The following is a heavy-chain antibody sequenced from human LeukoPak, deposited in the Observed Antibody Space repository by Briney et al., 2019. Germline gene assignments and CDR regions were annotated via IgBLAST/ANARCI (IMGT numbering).Heavy chain of an antibody. CDR3: ARGDRGLLWFGELLSTNWFDP. Sequence: SETLSLTCTVSGYSISSGYYWGWIRQPPGKGLEWTGSIDHSGSTYYNPSLKSRITISVDTSKNQFSLKLSSVTAADTAVYYCARGDRGLLWFGELLSTNWFDPWGQGTLVTVSS. CDR1: GYSISSGYY. CDR2: IDHSGST. D-gene: IGHD3-10*01. V-gene: IGHV4-38-2*02. J-gene: IGHJ5*02.